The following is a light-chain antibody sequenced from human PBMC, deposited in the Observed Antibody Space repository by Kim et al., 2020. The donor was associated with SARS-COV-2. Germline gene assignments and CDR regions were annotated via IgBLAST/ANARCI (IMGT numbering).Light chain of an antibody. CDR2: GAS. J-gene: IGKJ1*01. CDR1: QSISSN. CDR3: QQYDYWPQT. V-gene: IGKV3-15*01. Sequence: VSPGERAALSWRASQSISSNLAWYQKKPGKAPRLLFFGASTRATGIQARFSGSGSGTEFTLTISSLQSEDFAIYYCQQYDYWPQTFGQGTKVDIK.